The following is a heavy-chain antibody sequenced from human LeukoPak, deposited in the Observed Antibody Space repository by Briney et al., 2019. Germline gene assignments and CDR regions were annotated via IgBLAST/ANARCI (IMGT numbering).Heavy chain of an antibody. J-gene: IGHJ4*02. Sequence: ASVKVSCKASGYTFTSYDFNWVRQATGQGLEWMGWMNPNSGNTGYAQKFQGRVTMTRNTSISTAYMELSSLRSEGTAVYYCARGGVYCSSTSCYTVPFDYWGQGTLVTVSS. CDR1: GYTFTSYD. V-gene: IGHV1-8*01. CDR3: ARGGVYCSSTSCYTVPFDY. CDR2: MNPNSGNT. D-gene: IGHD2-2*02.